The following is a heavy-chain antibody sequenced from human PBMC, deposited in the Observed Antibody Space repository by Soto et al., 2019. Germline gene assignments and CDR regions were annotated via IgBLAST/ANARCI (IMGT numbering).Heavy chain of an antibody. CDR1: VLAFDDYA. Sequence: GGPLLRSCPDSVLAFDDYAMHRVRQAPRKGLEWVPGISWNSGSIGYADSVKGRFTISRDNAKNSLYLQMNSLRAEDTALYYCAKDLAVAGDYYYHYMDVWREGTTVTVSS. CDR3: AKDLAVAGDYYYHYMDV. D-gene: IGHD6-19*01. V-gene: IGHV3-9*01. CDR2: ISWNSGSI. J-gene: IGHJ6*03.